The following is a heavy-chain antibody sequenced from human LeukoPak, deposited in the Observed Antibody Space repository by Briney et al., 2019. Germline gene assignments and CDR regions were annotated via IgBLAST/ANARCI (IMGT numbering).Heavy chain of an antibody. CDR1: GFTVSSNY. D-gene: IGHD5-24*01. CDR2: IYSGGST. V-gene: IGHV3-53*01. CDR3: ARVGRRWLQSWYFDY. Sequence: TGGSLRLSCAASGFTVSSNYMSWVRQAPGKGLEWVSVIYSGGSTYYADSVKGRFTISRDNSKNTLYLQMNSLRAEDTAVYYCARVGRRWLQSWYFDYWGQGTLVTVSS. J-gene: IGHJ4*02.